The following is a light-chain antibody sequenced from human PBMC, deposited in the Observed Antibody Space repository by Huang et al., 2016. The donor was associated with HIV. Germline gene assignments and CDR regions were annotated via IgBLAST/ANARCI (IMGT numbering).Light chain of an antibody. V-gene: IGKV2-28*01. Sequence: DIVMTQSPLSLPVTPGEPASISCRSSQSLLHSNGYNYLDWYLQKPGQSPQLLIYLVAKRASWVPDRFSGSGSGTDFTLKISRVEAEDVGVYYCMQALQTPLTFGGGTKVEIK. CDR2: LVA. CDR1: QSLLHSNGYNY. J-gene: IGKJ4*01. CDR3: MQALQTPLT.